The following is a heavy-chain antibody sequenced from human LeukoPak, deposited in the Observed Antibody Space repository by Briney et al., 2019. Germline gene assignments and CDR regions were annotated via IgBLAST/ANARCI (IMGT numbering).Heavy chain of an antibody. CDR3: ARDRGYSSGYYSY. Sequence: PGGSLRLSCAASGFTFSSHWMNWARQAPGKGLEWVSAISGSGRTTYYADSVKGRFTISRDDSKNSLYLQMNSLRAEDTAIYYCARDRGYSSGYYSYWGQGTLVTVSS. CDR1: GFTFSSHW. J-gene: IGHJ4*03. V-gene: IGHV3-23*01. CDR2: ISGSGRTT. D-gene: IGHD6-19*01.